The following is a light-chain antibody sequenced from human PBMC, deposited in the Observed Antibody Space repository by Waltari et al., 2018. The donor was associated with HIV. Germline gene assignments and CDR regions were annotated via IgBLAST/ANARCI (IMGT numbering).Light chain of an antibody. CDR1: SSDVGGYNH. CDR2: DVN. Sequence: QSALTQPRSVSGSPGQSVTISCTGTSSDVGGYNHVSWYQHHPGKAPKFMIYDVNKRPSGVPDRFSGSKSGNTASLTISGLQAEDEADYYCCSYADNYPVVFGGGTKLTVL. J-gene: IGLJ2*01. CDR3: CSYADNYPVV. V-gene: IGLV2-11*01.